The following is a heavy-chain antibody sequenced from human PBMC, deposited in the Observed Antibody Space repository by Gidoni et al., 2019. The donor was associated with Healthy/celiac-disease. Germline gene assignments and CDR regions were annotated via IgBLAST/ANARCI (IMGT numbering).Heavy chain of an antibody. CDR2: IYSGGST. CDR1: GFPVRSNS. J-gene: IGHJ4*02. D-gene: IGHD4-17*01. Sequence: EVQLVESGGGLVQPGGSLRLSCAAPGFPVRSNSMSWVRQAPGKGLEWVAVIYSGGSTYYADSVKGRFTISRHNSKNTLYLQMNSLRAEDTAVYYCARRGRATVTTGDFDYWGQGTLVTVSS. CDR3: ARRGRATVTTGDFDY. V-gene: IGHV3-53*04.